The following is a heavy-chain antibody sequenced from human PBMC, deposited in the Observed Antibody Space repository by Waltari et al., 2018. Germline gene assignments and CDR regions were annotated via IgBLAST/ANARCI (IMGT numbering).Heavy chain of an antibody. CDR1: GYTFTSYA. Sequence: QVQLVQSGAEVKKPGASVKVSCKASGYTFTSYAMHWVRQAPGQRLEWMGWINAGNGNTKYSQKFQGRVTITRDTSASTAYMELSSLRSEDTAVYYCAREDSYRGDAVDIWGQGTMVTVSS. D-gene: IGHD3-16*01. CDR3: AREDSYRGDAVDI. J-gene: IGHJ3*02. V-gene: IGHV1-3*01. CDR2: INAGNGNT.